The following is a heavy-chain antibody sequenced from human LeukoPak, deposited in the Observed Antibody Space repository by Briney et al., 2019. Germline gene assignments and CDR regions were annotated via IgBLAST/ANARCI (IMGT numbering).Heavy chain of an antibody. V-gene: IGHV3-23*01. CDR1: GFTFSSYA. J-gene: IGHJ4*02. CDR2: ISGSGGST. D-gene: IGHD2-2*01. CDR3: AKDSPFYCSSTSCREGRPPYYFDY. Sequence: GGSLRLSCAASGFTFSSYAMSWVRQAPGKGLEWVSAISGSGGSTYYADSVKGRFTISRDNSKNTLYLQMNSLRAEDTAVYYCAKDSPFYCSSTSCREGRPPYYFDYWGQGTLVTVSS.